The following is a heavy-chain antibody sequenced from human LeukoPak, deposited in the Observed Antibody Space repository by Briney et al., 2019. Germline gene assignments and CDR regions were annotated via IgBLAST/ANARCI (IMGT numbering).Heavy chain of an antibody. J-gene: IGHJ4*02. CDR3: AKAPFGSHYFDY. Sequence: GGSLRLSCAASGFTFSSYAMSWVRQAPGKGLEWVSGISGSGGSTYYADSVKGRFTISRDNSKDTLYLQMNSLRAEDTAVYYCAKAPFGSHYFDYWGQGTLVTVSS. CDR1: GFTFSSYA. D-gene: IGHD3-10*01. V-gene: IGHV3-23*01. CDR2: ISGSGGST.